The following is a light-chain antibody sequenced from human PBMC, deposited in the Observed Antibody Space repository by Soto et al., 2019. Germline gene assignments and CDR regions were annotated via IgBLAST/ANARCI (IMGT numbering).Light chain of an antibody. CDR1: QSLVHSDGNTY. CDR2: HVS. CDR3: MHSTQFPLT. J-gene: IGKJ4*01. V-gene: IGKV2-24*01. Sequence: VMTQNPLSSPVTLGQPASISCRSSQSLVHSDGNTYLTWLHVGPGRSPGPLIYHVSHRFSGVPDRFTGSGAETQFTLRISRVEADAVGTYYCMHSTQFPLTFGGGTKVDIK.